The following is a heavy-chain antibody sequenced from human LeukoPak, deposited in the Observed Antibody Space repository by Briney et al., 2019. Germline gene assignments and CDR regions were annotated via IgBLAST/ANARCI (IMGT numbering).Heavy chain of an antibody. CDR2: IYYSGST. J-gene: IGHJ6*03. Sequence: PSETLSLTCTVSGGSISSYYWSWIRQPPGKGLEWIGYIYYSGSTNYNPSLKSRVTISVDTSKNQFSLKLSSVTVADTAVYYCARGPAKWGYYYYYYYMDVWGKGTTVTVSS. D-gene: IGHD3-16*01. CDR3: ARGPAKWGYYYYYYYMDV. V-gene: IGHV4-59*01. CDR1: GGSISSYY.